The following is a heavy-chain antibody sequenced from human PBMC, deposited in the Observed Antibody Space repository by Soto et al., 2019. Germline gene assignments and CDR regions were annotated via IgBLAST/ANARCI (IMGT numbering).Heavy chain of an antibody. CDR2: ISHDGNNQ. Sequence: GGSLRLSCAASGFTFSSHALHWVRQAPGKGLEWVAAISHDGNNQYYADSVKGRFTISRDNSKNTLYLQMNSLRAEDTAVYYCARVGLQQLVRSGLDWWGLGTLVTVSS. D-gene: IGHD6-6*01. CDR1: GFTFSSHA. J-gene: IGHJ4*02. CDR3: ARVGLQQLVRSGLDW. V-gene: IGHV3-30-3*01.